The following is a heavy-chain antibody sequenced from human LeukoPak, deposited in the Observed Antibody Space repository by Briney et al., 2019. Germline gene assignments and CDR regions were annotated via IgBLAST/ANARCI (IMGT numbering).Heavy chain of an antibody. V-gene: IGHV3-9*01. CDR1: GFTFYDYS. CDR2: ISYNSGSI. Sequence: GGSLRLSCAASGFTFYDYSMHWVRQAPGKGLEWVSGISYNSGSIGYADSAKGRFTMSRDNAKNSLYLQMNSLRAEDTALYYCAKSSGYTYGSIDYWGQGTLVTVSS. D-gene: IGHD5-18*01. J-gene: IGHJ4*02. CDR3: AKSSGYTYGSIDY.